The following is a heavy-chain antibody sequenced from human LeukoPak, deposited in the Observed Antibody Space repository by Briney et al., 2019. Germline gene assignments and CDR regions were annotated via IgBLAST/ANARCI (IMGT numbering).Heavy chain of an antibody. Sequence: TGGSLRLSCAASGFTFDDYGMSWVRQAPGKGLEWVSVIYSGGSTYYADSVKGRFTISRDNSKNTLYLQMNSLRAEDTAVYYCARVSRSPYYFDYWGQGTLVTVSS. V-gene: IGHV3-66*01. J-gene: IGHJ4*02. CDR2: IYSGGST. CDR3: ARVSRSPYYFDY. CDR1: GFTFDDYG.